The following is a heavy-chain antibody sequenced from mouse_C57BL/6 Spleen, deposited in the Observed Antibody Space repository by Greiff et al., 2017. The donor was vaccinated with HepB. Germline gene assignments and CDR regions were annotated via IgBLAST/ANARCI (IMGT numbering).Heavy chain of an antibody. D-gene: IGHD1-1*01. V-gene: IGHV3-6*01. CDR1: GYSITSGYY. J-gene: IGHJ2*01. Sequence: VQLKESGPGLVKPSQSLSLTCSVTGYSITSGYYWNWIRQFPGNKLEWMGYISYDGSNNYNPSLKNRISITRDTSKNQFFLKLNSVTTEDTATYYCARAGITTVVATDWGQGTTLTVSS. CDR2: ISYDGSN. CDR3: ARAGITTVVATD.